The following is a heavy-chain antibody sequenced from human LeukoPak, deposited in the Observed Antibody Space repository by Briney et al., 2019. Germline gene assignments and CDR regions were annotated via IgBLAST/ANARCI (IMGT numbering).Heavy chain of an antibody. Sequence: SETLSFTCTVSGGSISSHYWSWIRQPPGKGLEWIGYIYYSGSTNYNPSLKSRVTISVDTSKNQFSLELSSVTAADTAVYYCARAAPPAARPNWFDPWGQGTLVTVSS. J-gene: IGHJ5*02. CDR2: IYYSGST. D-gene: IGHD6-6*01. CDR3: ARAAPPAARPNWFDP. V-gene: IGHV4-59*11. CDR1: GGSISSHY.